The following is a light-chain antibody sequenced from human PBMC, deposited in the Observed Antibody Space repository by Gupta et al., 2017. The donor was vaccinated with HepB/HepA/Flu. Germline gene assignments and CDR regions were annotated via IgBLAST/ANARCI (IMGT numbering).Light chain of an antibody. CDR1: NSNIGAGYD. CDR2: DNT. Sequence: QSVLTQPPSVSGAPGQRVTIYCTGSNSNIGAGYDVHWYQNLPGTAPKLLIYDNTDRPSGVPDRFSGSKSGTSASLAITGLQAEDEADYYCHSYDSSLSAWVFGGGTKLTVL. CDR3: HSYDSSLSAWV. V-gene: IGLV1-40*01. J-gene: IGLJ3*02.